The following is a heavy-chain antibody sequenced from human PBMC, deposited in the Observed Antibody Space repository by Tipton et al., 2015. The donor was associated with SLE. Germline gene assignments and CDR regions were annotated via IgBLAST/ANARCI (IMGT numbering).Heavy chain of an antibody. Sequence: TLSLTCTVSGDSISSGDYYWSWIRQPPGKGLEWIGYIYYSGSTYYNPSLKSRVTISVDTSKNQFSLKLSSVTAADTAVYYCASISDFWSGYYPLGYYYYYMDVWGKGTTVTVSS. CDR3: ASISDFWSGYYPLGYYYYYMDV. D-gene: IGHD3-3*01. V-gene: IGHV4-30-4*01. CDR1: GDSISSGDYY. J-gene: IGHJ6*03. CDR2: IYYSGST.